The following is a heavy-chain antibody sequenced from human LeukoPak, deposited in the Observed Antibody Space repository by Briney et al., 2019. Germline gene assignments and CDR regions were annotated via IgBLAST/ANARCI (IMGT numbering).Heavy chain of an antibody. CDR1: GYTFTSYG. CDR2: ISAYNGNT. CDR3: ARDKASIAVAGLFDY. V-gene: IGHV1-18*01. J-gene: IGHJ4*02. D-gene: IGHD6-19*01. Sequence: ASVKVSCKASGYTFTSYGINWVRQAPGQGLEWMGWISAYNGNTNYAQKLQGRVTMTTDTSTSTAYMELRSLRSDDTAVYYCARDKASIAVAGLFDYWGQGTLVTVSS.